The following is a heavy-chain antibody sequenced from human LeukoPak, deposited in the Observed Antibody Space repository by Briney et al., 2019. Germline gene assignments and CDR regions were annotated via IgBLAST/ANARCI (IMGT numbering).Heavy chain of an antibody. Sequence: SETLSLTCAVSGGSISSGDYSWSWIRQPPGKGLEWIGFIYYSGNTFYNPSLKRRITISIDTSKNQFSLKLTSVTAADTAIYYCTKGTYYYDISGYLVAFDIWGQGTMVTVSS. V-gene: IGHV4-30-4*07. CDR1: GGSISSGDYS. D-gene: IGHD3-22*01. CDR2: IYYSGNT. CDR3: TKGTYYYDISGYLVAFDI. J-gene: IGHJ3*02.